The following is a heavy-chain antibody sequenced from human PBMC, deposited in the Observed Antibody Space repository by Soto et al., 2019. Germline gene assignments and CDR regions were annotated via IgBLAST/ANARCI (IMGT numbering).Heavy chain of an antibody. CDR1: GGSISSYY. D-gene: IGHD2-21*02. CDR3: ARDSKKVTWYYGMDV. V-gene: IGHV4-59*01. J-gene: IGHJ6*02. CDR2: IFYSGST. Sequence: PSETLSLTCTVSGGSISSYYWSWIRQPPGKGLEWMGHIFYSGSTEYNPSLKSRVTISVDMSKTQFSLKLSSVTAADTAVYYCARDSKKVTWYYGMDVWGQGTTVTV.